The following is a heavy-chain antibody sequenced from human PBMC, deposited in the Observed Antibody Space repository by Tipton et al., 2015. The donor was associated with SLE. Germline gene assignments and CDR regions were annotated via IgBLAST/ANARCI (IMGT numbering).Heavy chain of an antibody. CDR1: GYTFTSYD. Sequence: QSGAEVKKPGASVKISCKASGYTFTSYDINWVRQATGQGLEWMGWMNPNSGNTGFAQKFQGRVTMTRSTSISTAYMELSNLRSEDTAVYYCARGRSGNFLSPLDYWGQGTLVTVSS. J-gene: IGHJ4*02. D-gene: IGHD1-26*01. CDR2: MNPNSGNT. CDR3: ARGRSGNFLSPLDY. V-gene: IGHV1-8*01.